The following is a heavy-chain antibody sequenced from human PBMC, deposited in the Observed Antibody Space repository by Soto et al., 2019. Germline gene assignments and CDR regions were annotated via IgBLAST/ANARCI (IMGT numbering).Heavy chain of an antibody. V-gene: IGHV4-59*01. CDR1: GGSISSYY. Sequence: SETLSLTCTVSGGSISSYYWSWIRQPPGKGLEWIGYIYYSGSTNYNPSLKSRVTISVDTSKNQFSLKLSSVTAADTAVYYCARARNGYYYYYMDVWGKGTTVTVSS. CDR2: IYYSGST. CDR3: ARARNGYYYYYMDV. J-gene: IGHJ6*03. D-gene: IGHD2-8*01.